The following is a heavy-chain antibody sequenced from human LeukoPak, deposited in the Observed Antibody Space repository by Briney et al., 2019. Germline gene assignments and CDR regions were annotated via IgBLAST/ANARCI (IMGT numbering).Heavy chain of an antibody. CDR1: GFTFSGSA. V-gene: IGHV3-7*04. CDR2: IKHDGSAK. J-gene: IGHJ4*02. CDR3: ARDRGPNTFDY. Sequence: GGSLRLSCAASGFTFSGSAIHWVRQSSGKGLEWVANIKHDGSAKYYVDSVEGRFTFSRDNTQNSLYLQMDSLRVEDTAVYYCARDRGPNTFDYWGQGTLVTVSS.